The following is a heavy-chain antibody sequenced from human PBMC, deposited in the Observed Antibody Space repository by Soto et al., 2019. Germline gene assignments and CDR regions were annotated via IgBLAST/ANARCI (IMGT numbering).Heavy chain of an antibody. Sequence: GGSLRLSCASSVFTFRSYSMNWVRQAPGKGLEWVSSISSSSYIYYADSVKGRFTISRDNAKNSLYLQMNSLRAEDTAVYYCARDGRRLQGHLDYRGQGTLVTVSS. CDR1: VFTFRSYS. CDR2: ISSSSYI. CDR3: ARDGRRLQGHLDY. V-gene: IGHV3-21*01. D-gene: IGHD6-25*01. J-gene: IGHJ4*02.